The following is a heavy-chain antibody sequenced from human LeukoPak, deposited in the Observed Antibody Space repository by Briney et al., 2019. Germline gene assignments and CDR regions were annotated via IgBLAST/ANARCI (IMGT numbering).Heavy chain of an antibody. CDR2: IYHSGST. V-gene: IGHV4-30-2*01. Sequence: SETLSLTCTVSGGSISSGGYYWSWIRQPPGKGLEWIGYIYHSGSTYYNPSLKSRVTISVDRSKNQFSLKLSSVTAADTAVYYCARGIVVVPAATPLPSFDYWGQGTLVTVSS. D-gene: IGHD2-2*01. J-gene: IGHJ4*02. CDR1: GGSISSGGYY. CDR3: ARGIVVVPAATPLPSFDY.